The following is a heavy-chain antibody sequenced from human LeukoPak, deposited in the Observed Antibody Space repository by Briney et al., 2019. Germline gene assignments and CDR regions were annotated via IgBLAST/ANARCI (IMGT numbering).Heavy chain of an antibody. D-gene: IGHD6-25*01. CDR1: GFTFSSHW. CDR3: ARDRSRYYGMDV. V-gene: IGHV3-74*01. CDR2: INSDGSNI. J-gene: IGHJ6*02. Sequence: GGSLRLSCAASGFTFSSHWMHWVRQAPGKGLVWVSRINSDGSNIGYADSVKGRFTISRDNSKNTLYLQMSSLRAEDTAVYHCARDRSRYYGMDVWGQGTTVTVSS.